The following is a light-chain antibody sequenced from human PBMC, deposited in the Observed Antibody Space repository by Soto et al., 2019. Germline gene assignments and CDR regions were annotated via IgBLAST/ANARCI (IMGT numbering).Light chain of an antibody. J-gene: IGKJ1*01. CDR3: QQYGSSPWT. CDR1: QRVSSNY. Sequence: EVVLTQSPGTLSLSPGERATLSCSASQRVSSNYLAWCQQKPGQAPRLLIYGASSRATGIPDRFSGSGSGTDFTLTISRLEPEDFAVYYCQQYGSSPWTFGQGTKVEIK. CDR2: GAS. V-gene: IGKV3-20*01.